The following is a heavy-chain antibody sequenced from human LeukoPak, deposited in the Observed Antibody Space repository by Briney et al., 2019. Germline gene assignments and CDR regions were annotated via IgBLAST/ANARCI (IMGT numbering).Heavy chain of an antibody. CDR3: ARAHHPHITMVRGGTLADGFDP. V-gene: IGHV3-30*04. Sequence: GGSLRLFCAASGFTFSSYAMHWVRQAPGKGLEWVAVISYDGSNKYYADSVKGRFTISRDNSKNTLYLQMNSLRAEDTAVYYCARAHHPHITMVRGGTLADGFDPWGQGTLVTVTS. CDR2: ISYDGSNK. D-gene: IGHD3-10*01. CDR1: GFTFSSYA. J-gene: IGHJ5*02.